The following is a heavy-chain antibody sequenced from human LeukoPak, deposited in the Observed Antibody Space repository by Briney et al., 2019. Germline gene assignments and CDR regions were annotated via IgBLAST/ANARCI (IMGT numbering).Heavy chain of an antibody. J-gene: IGHJ6*02. CDR3: ARDHIAVSGMNHYYYGMDV. V-gene: IGHV4-4*07. Sequence: SETLSLTCTVSGGSIRNYYWSCIRQPAGKGLEWIARIYTGGSTTYNSSLKSRVTMSLDTSKNQFSLKLTSVTAADTAVYYCARDHIAVSGMNHYYYGMDVWGQGTTVTVSS. D-gene: IGHD6-19*01. CDR1: GGSIRNYY. CDR2: IYTGGST.